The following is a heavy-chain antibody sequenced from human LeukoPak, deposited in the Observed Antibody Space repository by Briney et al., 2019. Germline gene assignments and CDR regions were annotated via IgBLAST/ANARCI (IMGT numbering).Heavy chain of an antibody. D-gene: IGHD3-3*01. V-gene: IGHV4-59*12. CDR1: GGSISRYY. Sequence: SETLSLTCTVSGGSISRYYWSWIRQPPGKRLEWIGYIYYSGSTNYNPSLKSRVTISVDTSKNQFSLKLSSVTAADTAVYYCARGRSIHDFWSGYSIFDYWGQGTLVTVSS. CDR3: ARGRSIHDFWSGYSIFDY. CDR2: IYYSGST. J-gene: IGHJ4*02.